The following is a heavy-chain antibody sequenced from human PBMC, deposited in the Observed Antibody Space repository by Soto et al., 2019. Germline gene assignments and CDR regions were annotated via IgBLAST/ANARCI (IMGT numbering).Heavy chain of an antibody. D-gene: IGHD1-26*01. J-gene: IGHJ4*02. V-gene: IGHV1-8*01. CDR2: MEPSTGRT. CDR3: ARGVSAGVDY. Sequence: QVQLVQSGAEVREPGASVKVSCKASGYSFTSLDINWVRQTAGQGLEWMGWMEPSTGRTGYAQKFQVIVTMTRDTSINTAYMELTTLTSDDTAFYYCARGVSAGVDYWGQGTLVIVSS. CDR1: GYSFTSLD.